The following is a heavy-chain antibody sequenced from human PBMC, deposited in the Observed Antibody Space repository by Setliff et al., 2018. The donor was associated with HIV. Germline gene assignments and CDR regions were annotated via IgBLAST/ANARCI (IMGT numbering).Heavy chain of an antibody. J-gene: IGHJ4*02. Sequence: SVKVSCKASGGTFSNYAFTWVRQAPGQGLEWMGGIVPFFGTANYAQKFQGRVTITADESTTTAHMELSSLRSEDTAVYYCASRYYDFWSGRYEYYFDYWGQGTLVTVSS. CDR3: ASRYYDFWSGRYEYYFDY. V-gene: IGHV1-69*13. CDR1: GGTFSNYA. D-gene: IGHD3-3*01. CDR2: IVPFFGTA.